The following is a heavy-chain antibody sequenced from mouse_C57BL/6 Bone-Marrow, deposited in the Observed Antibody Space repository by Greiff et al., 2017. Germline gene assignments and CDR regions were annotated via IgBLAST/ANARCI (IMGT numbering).Heavy chain of an antibody. CDR1: GYTFTSYW. J-gene: IGHJ4*01. CDR3: ARSPYYYGSCYYAMDY. CDR2: LDPSDSYT. Sequence: QVQLQQPGAELVMPGASVKLSCKASGYTFTSYWMHWVKQRPGQGLEWIGELDPSDSYTNYNQKFKGKSTLTVDKSSSTAYMQLSSLTSEDSAVXYWARSPYYYGSCYYAMDYWGQGTSVTVSS. V-gene: IGHV1-69*01. D-gene: IGHD1-1*01.